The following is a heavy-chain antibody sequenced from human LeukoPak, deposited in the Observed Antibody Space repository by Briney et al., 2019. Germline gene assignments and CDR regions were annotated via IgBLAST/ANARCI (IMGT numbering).Heavy chain of an antibody. D-gene: IGHD3-16*01. J-gene: IGHJ5*02. CDR3: AIEFAFWVNRDPIPNWFDP. CDR2: ISYDGSNK. Sequence: PGGSLRLSCAASGFTFSSYAMHWVRQAPGKGLEWVAVISYDGSNKYYADSVKGRFTISRDNSKNTLYLQMNSLRAEDTAVYYCAIEFAFWVNRDPIPNWFDPWGQGTLVTVSS. CDR1: GFTFSSYA. V-gene: IGHV3-30*04.